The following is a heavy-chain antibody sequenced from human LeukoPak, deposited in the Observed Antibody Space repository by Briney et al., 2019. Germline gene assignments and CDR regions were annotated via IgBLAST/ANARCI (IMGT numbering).Heavy chain of an antibody. CDR1: GFTFSIYG. D-gene: IGHD3-10*01. V-gene: IGHV3-23*01. CDR3: ASYQYGSGSWN. J-gene: IGHJ4*02. CDR2: ISGSGGNT. Sequence: PGGSLRLSCAASGFTFSIYGMSWVRQAPGKGLEWVSFISGSGGNTYYADSVKGRFTISRDNFKNTLFLQVNSLRGEDTAVYYCASYQYGSGSWNWGQGTLVTVSS.